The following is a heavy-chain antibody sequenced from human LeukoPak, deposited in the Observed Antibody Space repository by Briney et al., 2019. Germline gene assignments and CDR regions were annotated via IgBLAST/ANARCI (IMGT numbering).Heavy chain of an antibody. Sequence: PGGSLRLSCAASGFTFSSYAMSWVRQAPGKGLEWVSAISGSGGSTYYADSVKGRFTISRDNSKNTLYLQMNSLGAEDTAVYYCAKDGLANIAAAGYFQHWGQGTLVTVSS. CDR3: AKDGLANIAAAGYFQH. J-gene: IGHJ1*01. CDR2: ISGSGGST. CDR1: GFTFSSYA. D-gene: IGHD6-13*01. V-gene: IGHV3-23*01.